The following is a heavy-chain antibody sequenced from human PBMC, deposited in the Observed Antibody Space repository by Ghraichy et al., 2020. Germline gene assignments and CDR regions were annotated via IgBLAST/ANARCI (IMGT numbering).Heavy chain of an antibody. CDR1: GFTFSSYS. Sequence: GGSLRLSCAASGFTFSSYSMNWVRQAPGKGLEWVSSISSSSSYIYYADSVKGRFTISRDNAKNSLYLQMNSLRAEDTAVYYCSSYDSSGYQKLHFDYWGQGTLVTVSS. J-gene: IGHJ4*02. CDR2: ISSSSSYI. V-gene: IGHV3-21*01. CDR3: SSYDSSGYQKLHFDY. D-gene: IGHD3-22*01.